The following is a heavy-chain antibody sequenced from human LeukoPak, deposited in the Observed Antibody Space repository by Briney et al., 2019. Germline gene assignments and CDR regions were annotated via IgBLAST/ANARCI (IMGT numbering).Heavy chain of an antibody. CDR2: ISSSSSYI. D-gene: IGHD3-10*01. CDR3: ARVRGSGSYLDYYYYMDV. J-gene: IGHJ6*03. CDR1: GFTFSSYS. Sequence: GGSLRLSCAASGFTFSSYSMNWVRQAPGKGLEWVSSISSSSSYIYYADSVKGRFTISRDNAKNSLYLQMNSLRAEDTAVYYCARVRGSGSYLDYYYYMDVWGKRTTVTVSS. V-gene: IGHV3-21*01.